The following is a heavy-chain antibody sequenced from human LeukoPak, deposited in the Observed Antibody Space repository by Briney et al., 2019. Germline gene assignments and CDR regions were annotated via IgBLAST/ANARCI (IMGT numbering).Heavy chain of an antibody. V-gene: IGHV3-33*01. CDR1: GFTFSSYG. D-gene: IGHD3-16*01. CDR2: IWYDGSNK. Sequence: GGSLRLSCAASGFTFSSYGMHWVRQAPGKGLEWVAVIWYDGSNKYYADSVKGRFTISRDNSKNTLYLQMNSLRAEDTAVYYCARGSVGLGELYEDYWGQGTLVTVSS. CDR3: ARGSVGLGELYEDY. J-gene: IGHJ4*02.